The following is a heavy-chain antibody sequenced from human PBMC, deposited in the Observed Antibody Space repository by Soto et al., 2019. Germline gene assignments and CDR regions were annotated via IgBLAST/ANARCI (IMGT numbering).Heavy chain of an antibody. D-gene: IGHD3-10*01. CDR2: IYYSGST. Sequence: SETLSLTCTVSGGSINSGGYYWRWIRQHPEKGLEWIGYIYYSGSTYYNPSLKSRVTISVDTSKNQFSLKLSSVTAADTAVYYCARGGYYYSYGVDVWGQGTTVTVSS. J-gene: IGHJ6*02. CDR1: GGSINSGGYY. V-gene: IGHV4-31*03. CDR3: ARGGYYYSYGVDV.